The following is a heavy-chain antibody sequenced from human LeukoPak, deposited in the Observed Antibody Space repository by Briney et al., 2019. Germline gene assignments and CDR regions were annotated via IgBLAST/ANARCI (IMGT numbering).Heavy chain of an antibody. V-gene: IGHV1-18*01. CDR3: ARDRGYNPDTFDI. CDR2: IGTYNGDT. Sequence: GASVKVSCMASGYTFTGYGVSWVRQAPGQGLEWMGWIGTYNGDTNYAQNLQGRVTMTTDTSTRTAYMELRSLRSDDTAVYYCARDRGYNPDTFDIWGQGTMVTVSS. CDR1: GYTFTGYG. D-gene: IGHD5-24*01. J-gene: IGHJ3*02.